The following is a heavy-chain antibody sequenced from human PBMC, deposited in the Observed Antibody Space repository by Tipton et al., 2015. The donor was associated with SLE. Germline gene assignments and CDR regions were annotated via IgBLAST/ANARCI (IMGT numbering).Heavy chain of an antibody. J-gene: IGHJ4*02. CDR1: GGSISTRHYY. CDR2: IYHSGTT. D-gene: IGHD5-24*01. V-gene: IGHV4-39*07. CDR3: VRLELPATKADY. Sequence: TLSLTCTVSGGSISTRHYYWGWIRQSPGKGLEWLGTIYHSGTTYYNPSLKSRLTLSIDTSKNQFSLKLSSVTAADTAVYYCVRLELPATKADYWGPGTLVTVSS.